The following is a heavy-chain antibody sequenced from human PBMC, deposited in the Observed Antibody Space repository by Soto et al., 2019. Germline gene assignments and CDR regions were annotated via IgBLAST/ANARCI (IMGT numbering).Heavy chain of an antibody. CDR1: GGSFSGYY. CDR2: INHSGST. Sequence: SETLSLTCAVYGGSFSGYYWSWIRQPPGKGLEWIGEINHSGSTNYNPSLKSRVTISVDTSKNQFSLKLSSVTAADTAVYYCARGNSSFDYWGQGTLVTVSS. D-gene: IGHD6-13*01. CDR3: ARGNSSFDY. V-gene: IGHV4-34*01. J-gene: IGHJ4*02.